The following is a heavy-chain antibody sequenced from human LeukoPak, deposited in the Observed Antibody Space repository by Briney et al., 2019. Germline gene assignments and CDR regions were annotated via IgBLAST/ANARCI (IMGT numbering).Heavy chain of an antibody. CDR2: IGTAGDT. CDR3: SRGGAPAGYAYDV. D-gene: IGHD6-13*01. V-gene: IGHV3-13*01. CDR1: GFTFSSYW. Sequence: GGSLRLSCAASGFTFSSYWMSWVRQATGEGLEWVSAIGTAGDTYYPDSVKGRFTISRDNAKNSFYLQMNNLRVGDTAVYYCSRGGAPAGYAYDVWGHGTVVTVSS. J-gene: IGHJ3*01.